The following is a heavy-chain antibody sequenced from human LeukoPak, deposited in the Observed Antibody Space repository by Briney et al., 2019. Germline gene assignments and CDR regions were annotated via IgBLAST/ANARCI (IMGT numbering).Heavy chain of an antibody. Sequence: PSQTLSLTCTVSGGSISSGGYYWSWIRQHPGKGLEWLGYIYYSGSTYYNPSLKSRVTISVDTSKNQFSLKLSSVTAADTAVYYCARVLRGVNWFDPWGQGTLVTVSS. V-gene: IGHV4-31*03. CDR3: ARVLRGVNWFDP. J-gene: IGHJ5*02. D-gene: IGHD2-8*02. CDR1: GGSISSGGYY. CDR2: IYYSGST.